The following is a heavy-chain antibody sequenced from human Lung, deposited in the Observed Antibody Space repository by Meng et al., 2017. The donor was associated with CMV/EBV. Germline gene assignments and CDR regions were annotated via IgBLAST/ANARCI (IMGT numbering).Heavy chain of an antibody. D-gene: IGHD2-2*01. Sequence: SXTXSLXCTVSGGSISSGGYYWSWIRQHPGKGLEWIGYIYYSGSTYYNPSLKSRVTISVDTSKNQFSLKLSSVTAADTAVYYCARVGCSSTSCPDYWGQGTLVTVSS. V-gene: IGHV4-31*03. CDR2: IYYSGST. CDR1: GGSISSGGYY. J-gene: IGHJ4*02. CDR3: ARVGCSSTSCPDY.